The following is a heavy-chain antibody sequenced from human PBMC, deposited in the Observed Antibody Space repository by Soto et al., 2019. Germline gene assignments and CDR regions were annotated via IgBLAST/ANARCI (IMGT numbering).Heavy chain of an antibody. CDR2: IYTGDTT. V-gene: IGHV3-66*01. J-gene: IGHJ4*02. Sequence: EVQLVESGGGLVHPGGSLRLSCAASGFTVSNNRLNWVRQAPGKGLEWVSVIYTGDTTYYADSVKGRFTISRDNSNNTLYLQMNSLIAEDTAIYYCARIDFGDNYWGQGTQVTVSS. CDR3: ARIDFGDNY. CDR1: GFTVSNNR. D-gene: IGHD4-17*01.